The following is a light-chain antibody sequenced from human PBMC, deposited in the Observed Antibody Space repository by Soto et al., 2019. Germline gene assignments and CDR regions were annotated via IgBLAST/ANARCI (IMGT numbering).Light chain of an antibody. J-gene: IGKJ3*01. V-gene: IGKV3-20*01. Sequence: EIVLTQSPGTLSLSPGERATLSCRASQSVSSSYLAWYQQKPGQAPRLLIYGASSRATGIPDRFSGSGSGTDFTLTISRLEPEDFATYYCQQRFTFGPGTKVDIK. CDR1: QSVSSSY. CDR3: QQRFT. CDR2: GAS.